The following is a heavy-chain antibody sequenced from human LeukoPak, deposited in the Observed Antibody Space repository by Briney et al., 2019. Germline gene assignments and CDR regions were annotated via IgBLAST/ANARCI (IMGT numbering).Heavy chain of an antibody. CDR3: ARSFHGY. V-gene: IGHV3-7*01. CDR1: GFTFTDFW. J-gene: IGHJ4*02. Sequence: GGSLRLSCVASGFTFTDFWMSWVRQAPGKWLEWVANIKQDGSEKYYVDSVKGRFTISRDNAKNSVYLQMDSLRDEDTAVYYCARSFHGYWGQGTLVTVSS. CDR2: IKQDGSEK.